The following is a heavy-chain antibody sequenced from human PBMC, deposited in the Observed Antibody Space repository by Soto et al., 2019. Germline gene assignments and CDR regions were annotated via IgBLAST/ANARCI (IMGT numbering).Heavy chain of an antibody. CDR3: ARDTGR. D-gene: IGHD4-17*01. CDR1: GFSFSIYAIS. V-gene: IGHV4-30-2*01. Sequence: SESLSLTCAVSGFSFSIYAISWVWIRQPPGKGLEWIGYIYHSGSTYYNPSLKSRVTISVDRSKNQFSLKLSSVADADTAVYYCARDTGRWGQGTLVTVSS. CDR2: IYHSGST. J-gene: IGHJ4*02.